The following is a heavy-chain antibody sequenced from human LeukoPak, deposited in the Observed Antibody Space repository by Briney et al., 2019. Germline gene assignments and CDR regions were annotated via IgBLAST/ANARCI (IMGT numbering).Heavy chain of an antibody. CDR2: INHSGST. Sequence: PSETLSLTCAVYGGSFSGYYWSWLRQPPGKGLEWIGEINHSGSTNYNPSLKSRVTISVDTSKNQFSLTLSSVTAADTAVYYCARDVRYYYYYYMDVWGKGTTVTVSS. CDR3: ARDVRYYYYYYMDV. J-gene: IGHJ6*03. V-gene: IGHV4-34*01. CDR1: GGSFSGYY. D-gene: IGHD6-6*01.